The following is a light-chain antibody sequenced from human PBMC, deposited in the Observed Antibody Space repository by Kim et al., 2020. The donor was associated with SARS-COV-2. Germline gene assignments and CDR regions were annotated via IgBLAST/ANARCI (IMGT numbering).Light chain of an antibody. CDR3: QHHSTYPIT. CDR2: DAS. V-gene: IGKV1-5*01. Sequence: ATVGGRVTITCRASQSIGGWLAWYQQKPGKAPKLLIYDASSVESGVPSRFSGSGSGTEFTLTISSLQPDDSATYYCQHHSTYPITFGQGTRLEIK. CDR1: QSIGGW. J-gene: IGKJ5*01.